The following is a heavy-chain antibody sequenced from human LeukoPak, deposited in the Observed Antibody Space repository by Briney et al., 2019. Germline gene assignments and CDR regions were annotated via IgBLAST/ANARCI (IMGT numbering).Heavy chain of an antibody. D-gene: IGHD4-23*01. V-gene: IGHV4-31*03. Sequence: SQTLSLTCTVYGDSINIHHHFWGWIRQHPGKGLEWIGYVNYIGSTFYNPSLKSRVTISLDTSKNQISLNLTTVTAADTAVYYCAREGGNFDFDSWGQGSLVPVSS. CDR2: VNYIGST. CDR1: GDSINIHHHF. CDR3: AREGGNFDFDS. J-gene: IGHJ4*02.